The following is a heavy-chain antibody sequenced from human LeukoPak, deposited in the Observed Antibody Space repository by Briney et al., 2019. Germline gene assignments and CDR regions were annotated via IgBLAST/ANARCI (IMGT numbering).Heavy chain of an antibody. D-gene: IGHD3-3*01. V-gene: IGHV3-30-3*01. Sequence: GRSLRLSCAASGFTFSSYAMHWVRQAPGKGLEWVAVISYDGSNKYYADSVKGRFTISRDNSKNTLYLQMNSLRAEDTAVYYCARDYYDFWSGYPSTLGYWGQGTLVTVSS. CDR1: GFTFSSYA. CDR2: ISYDGSNK. J-gene: IGHJ4*02. CDR3: ARDYYDFWSGYPSTLGY.